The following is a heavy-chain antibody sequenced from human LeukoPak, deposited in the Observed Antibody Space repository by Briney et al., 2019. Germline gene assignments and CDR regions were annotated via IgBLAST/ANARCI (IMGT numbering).Heavy chain of an antibody. CDR3: ARDSGRALLRYFDWLLSPFYGMDV. CDR1: GYTFTSYY. Sequence: ASVKVSCKASGYTFTSYYMHWVRQAPGQGLEWMGIINPSGGSTSYAQKFQGRVTMTRETSTSTVYMELSSLRSEDTAVYYCARDSGRALLRYFDWLLSPFYGMDVWGQGTTVTVSS. CDR2: INPSGGST. V-gene: IGHV1-46*01. D-gene: IGHD3-9*01. J-gene: IGHJ6*02.